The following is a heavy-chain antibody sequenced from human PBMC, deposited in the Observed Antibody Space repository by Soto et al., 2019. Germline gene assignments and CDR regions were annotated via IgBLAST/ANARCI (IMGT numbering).Heavy chain of an antibody. CDR3: ARAYWSRTSCNGTDL. V-gene: IGHV3-30-3*01. D-gene: IGHD2-2*01. CDR2: ISYDGTKK. CDR1: GFTFSSYA. Sequence: GSLRLSCAASGFTFSSYAMHWVRQAPGKGLEWVAVISYDGTKKYDADSVKGRLTISRDNSKNTLYVQMNSLRAEDTAVYYCARAYWSRTSCNGTDLWGQGTTVIVSS. J-gene: IGHJ6*02.